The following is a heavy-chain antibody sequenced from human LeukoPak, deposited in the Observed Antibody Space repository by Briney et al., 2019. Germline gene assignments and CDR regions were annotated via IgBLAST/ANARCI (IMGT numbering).Heavy chain of an antibody. Sequence: SETLSLTCAVYGGSFSGYYWSWIRQPPGKGLEWIGEINHSGSTNYNPSLKSRVTISVDTSKNQFSLKLSSVTAADTAVYYCARGGIAARPGSIDYWGQGTLVTVSS. CDR3: ARGGIAARPGSIDY. D-gene: IGHD6-6*01. V-gene: IGHV4-34*01. J-gene: IGHJ4*02. CDR1: GGSFSGYY. CDR2: INHSGST.